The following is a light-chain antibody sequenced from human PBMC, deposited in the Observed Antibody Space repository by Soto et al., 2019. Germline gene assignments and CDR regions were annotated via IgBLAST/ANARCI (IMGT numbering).Light chain of an antibody. CDR1: SSDVGGYNY. CDR3: NSYTSSSTLMV. V-gene: IGLV2-14*01. Sequence: QSALTQPASVSGSPGQSITISSTGTSSDVGGYNYVSWYQQHPGKAPKLMIYDVSNRPSGVSNRFSGSKSGNTASLTISGLQAEDEADYYCNSYTSSSTLMVFGGGTKLTVL. J-gene: IGLJ2*01. CDR2: DVS.